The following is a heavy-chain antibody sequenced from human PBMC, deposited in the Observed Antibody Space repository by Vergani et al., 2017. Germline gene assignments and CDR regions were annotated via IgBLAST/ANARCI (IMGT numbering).Heavy chain of an antibody. J-gene: IGHJ4*01. CDR2: IGSSGPYI. V-gene: IGHV3-21*04. Sequence: EVQLVESGGGLVKPGGSLRLSCAASGFTFSDFSMSWVRQAPGKGLEWVAFIGSSGPYINYADSVKGRFSISRDNSKNTVFLQMPSLRAEDTAIYYCVKEKIDLGSYFFDSWGHGILVTVSS. CDR1: GFTFSDFS. CDR3: VKEKIDLGSYFFDS. D-gene: IGHD2/OR15-2a*01.